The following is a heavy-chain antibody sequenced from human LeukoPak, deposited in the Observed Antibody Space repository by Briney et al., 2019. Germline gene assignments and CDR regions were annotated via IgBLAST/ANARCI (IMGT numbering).Heavy chain of an antibody. Sequence: ASVKVSCKASGYTFANYGIGWVRQAPGEGLEWMGWINTYNGNTNYAQKFQDRVTLTTDTSTSTTYMELRSLRSDDTAVYYCARDLGYCNSTSCYPRPGYWGQGTLVTVSS. CDR3: ARDLGYCNSTSCYPRPGY. V-gene: IGHV1-18*01. J-gene: IGHJ4*02. D-gene: IGHD2-2*01. CDR1: GYTFANYG. CDR2: INTYNGNT.